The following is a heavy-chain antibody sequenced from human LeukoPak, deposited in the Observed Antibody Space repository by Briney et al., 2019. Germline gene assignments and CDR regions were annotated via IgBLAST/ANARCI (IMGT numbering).Heavy chain of an antibody. V-gene: IGHV3-48*01. Sequence: GGSLRLSCAASGFTFSSYSMNWVRQAPGKGLEWVSYISSSSSTIYYADSVKGRFTISRDNAKNSPYLQMNSLRAEDTAVYYCARDLRDGIDYWGQGTLVTVSS. CDR1: GFTFSSYS. CDR2: ISSSSSTI. CDR3: ARDLRDGIDY. J-gene: IGHJ4*02. D-gene: IGHD5-24*01.